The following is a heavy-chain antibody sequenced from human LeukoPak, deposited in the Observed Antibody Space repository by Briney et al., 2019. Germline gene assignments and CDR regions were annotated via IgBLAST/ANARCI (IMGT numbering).Heavy chain of an antibody. Sequence: GGSLRLSCAASGFTFSSYAMSWVRQAPGKGLEWVAVISYDGSNKYYADSVKGRFTISRDNSKNTLYLQMNSLRAEDTAVYYCARAFLWSGYYYYGMDVWGQGTTVTVSS. CDR1: GFTFSSYA. D-gene: IGHD3-3*01. CDR3: ARAFLWSGYYYYGMDV. J-gene: IGHJ6*02. CDR2: ISYDGSNK. V-gene: IGHV3-30-3*01.